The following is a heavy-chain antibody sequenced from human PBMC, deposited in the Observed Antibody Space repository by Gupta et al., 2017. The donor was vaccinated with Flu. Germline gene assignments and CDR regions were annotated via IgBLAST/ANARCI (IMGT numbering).Heavy chain of an antibody. J-gene: IGHJ4*02. CDR2: ILDDGNKR. D-gene: IGHD3-3*01. V-gene: IGHV3-30-3*01. CDR1: GFTFKTYT. Sequence: AASGFTFKTYTMHWVRQAPGKGMEWVAVILDDGNKRYYADYVKGRFTSSSDSAKNKLFMKMNSLRGEDTSLEDCVREKSGTTSYEYWGQGTLVTVSS. CDR3: VREKSGTTSYEY.